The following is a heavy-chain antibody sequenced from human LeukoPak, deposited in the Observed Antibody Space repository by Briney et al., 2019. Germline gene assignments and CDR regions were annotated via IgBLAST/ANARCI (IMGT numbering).Heavy chain of an antibody. D-gene: IGHD3-16*02. J-gene: IGHJ6*02. CDR3: ARVPMITFGGVIVPYGMDV. CDR2: TYYRSKWYN. Sequence: SQTLSLTCAISGDSVSSNSAAWNWIRQSPSRGLEWLRRTYYRSKWYNDYAVSVKSRITINPDTSKNQFSLQLNSVTPEDTAVYYCARVPMITFGGVIVPYGMDVWGQGTTVTVSS. CDR1: GDSVSSNSAA. V-gene: IGHV6-1*01.